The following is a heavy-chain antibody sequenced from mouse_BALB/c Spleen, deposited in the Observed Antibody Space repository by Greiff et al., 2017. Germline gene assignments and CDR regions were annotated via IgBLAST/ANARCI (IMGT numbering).Heavy chain of an antibody. Sequence: QVQLQQSGPSLVQPSQSLSITCTVSGFSLTSYGVHWVSQSPGKGLEWLGVIWRGGSTDYNAAFMSRLSITKDNSKSQVFFKMNSLQADDTAIYYCAKNERYDTYAMDYWGQGTSVTVSS. D-gene: IGHD2-14*01. J-gene: IGHJ4*01. CDR3: AKNERYDTYAMDY. CDR1: GFSLTSYG. CDR2: IWRGGST. V-gene: IGHV2-5-1*01.